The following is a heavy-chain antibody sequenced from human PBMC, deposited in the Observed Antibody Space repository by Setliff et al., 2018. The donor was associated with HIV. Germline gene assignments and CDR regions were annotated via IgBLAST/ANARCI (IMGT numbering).Heavy chain of an antibody. CDR2: INAGNGNT. V-gene: IGHV1-3*01. Sequence: ASVKVSCKASGYSFTTYAMHWVRQAPGQRLEWMGWINAGNGNTKYSQNFQGRITISRDTSASTGYMELSSLTSEDTAVYYCVRDYNWNAITHFDYWGQGTLVTVSS. D-gene: IGHD1-20*01. J-gene: IGHJ4*02. CDR3: VRDYNWNAITHFDY. CDR1: GYSFTTYA.